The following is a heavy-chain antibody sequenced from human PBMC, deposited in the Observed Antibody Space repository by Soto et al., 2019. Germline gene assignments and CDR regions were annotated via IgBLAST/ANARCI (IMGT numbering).Heavy chain of an antibody. CDR1: GGSISSGDYS. J-gene: IGHJ5*02. CDR2: IYNSGIT. Sequence: SETLSLTCTVSGGSISSGDYSCSWVRQSTGKSQEWIGHIYNSGITYYNPSLKSRVVISIDTSRNQFSLRLNSLTAADRAVYFCARGVTVFGLVSRFWFDPWGQGTVVTVSS. CDR3: ARGVTVFGLVSRFWFDP. D-gene: IGHD3-3*01. V-gene: IGHV4-30-4*01.